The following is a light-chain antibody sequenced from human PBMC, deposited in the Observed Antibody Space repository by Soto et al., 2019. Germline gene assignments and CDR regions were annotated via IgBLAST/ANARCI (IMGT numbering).Light chain of an antibody. CDR3: QQYDHWPYT. CDR2: GAS. CDR1: QRITNN. V-gene: IGKV3-15*01. J-gene: IGKJ2*01. Sequence: EIVMTHSPATLSVSPGERATLSCRASQRITNNLAWYQQKPGQAPSLRIYGASTRATAIPPRFSGSGSGTEFTLTISSLQSEDFAVYFRQQYDHWPYTFGQGTKVDIK.